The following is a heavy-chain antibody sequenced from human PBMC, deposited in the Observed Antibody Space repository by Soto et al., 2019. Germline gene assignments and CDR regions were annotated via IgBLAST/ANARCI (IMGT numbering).Heavy chain of an antibody. D-gene: IGHD4-4*01. Sequence: QVQLVQSGPEVKKPGSSVKVSCEASGGTFSNFAVNWVRQAPGQGLEWVGGIIPLLNVAKYAQKFEGRVTIVADDSTSTAYKDLCSLRSDDTAVYYSAASGRDVLGYDYKATEGLDIWGQGTMVTVSS. J-gene: IGHJ3*02. CDR1: GGTFSNFA. CDR3: AASGRDVLGYDYKATEGLDI. V-gene: IGHV1-69*01. CDR2: IIPLLNVA.